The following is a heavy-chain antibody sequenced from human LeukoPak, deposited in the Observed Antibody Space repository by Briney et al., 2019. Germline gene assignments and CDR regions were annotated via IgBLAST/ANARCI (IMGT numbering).Heavy chain of an antibody. CDR1: GFTFSSYW. V-gene: IGHV3-74*01. J-gene: IGHJ3*02. CDR2: INSDGSST. Sequence: GGSLRLSCAASGFTFSSYWMHWVRQAPGKGLVWVSRINSDGSSTSYADSVKGRFTISRDNAKNTLYLQMNSLRAEDTAVYYCARVFGACSSTSCRWTDAFDIWDQGTMVTVSS. D-gene: IGHD2-2*01. CDR3: ARVFGACSSTSCRWTDAFDI.